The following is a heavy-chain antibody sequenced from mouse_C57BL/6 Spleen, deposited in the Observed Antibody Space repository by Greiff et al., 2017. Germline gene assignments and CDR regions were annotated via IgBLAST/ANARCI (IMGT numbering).Heavy chain of an antibody. CDR3: ASYMGYDYGPD. CDR1: GYTFTSYW. J-gene: IGHJ2*01. Sequence: QVHVKQPGAELVKPGASVKMSCKASGYTFTSYWITWVKQRPGQGLEWIGDIYPGSGSTNYNEKFKSKATLTVDTSSSTAYMQLSSLTSEDAAVYYCASYMGYDYGPDWGQGTTLTVSS. V-gene: IGHV1-55*01. CDR2: IYPGSGST. D-gene: IGHD2-4*01.